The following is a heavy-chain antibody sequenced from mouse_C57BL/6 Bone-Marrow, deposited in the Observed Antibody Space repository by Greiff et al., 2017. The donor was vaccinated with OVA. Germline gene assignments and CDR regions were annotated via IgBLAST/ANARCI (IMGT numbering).Heavy chain of an antibody. V-gene: IGHV1-54*01. CDR2: INPGSGGT. CDR3: ARSSYSFDY. Sequence: VEHQRSGAELVRPGTSVKVSCKASGYAFTNYLIEWVKQRPGQGLEWIGVINPGSGGTNYNEKFKGKATLTADKSSSTAYMQLSSLTSEDSAVYFCARSSYSFDYWGQGTTLTVSS. CDR1: GYAFTNYL. J-gene: IGHJ2*01.